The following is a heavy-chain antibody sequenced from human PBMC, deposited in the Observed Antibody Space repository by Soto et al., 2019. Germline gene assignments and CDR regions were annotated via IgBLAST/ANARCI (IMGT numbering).Heavy chain of an antibody. V-gene: IGHV3-23*01. D-gene: IGHD4-17*01. Sequence: EVQLLESGGGLVQPGGSLRLSCAASGFIFSTYAMNWVRQAPGKGLECVSAISNTGGSTFYAESVRGWFTISRDNSINTLYLQMTSLRTEDTAVYYCAHPRGYGVFDAVDIWGQGTMVTVSS. J-gene: IGHJ3*02. CDR1: GFIFSTYA. CDR3: AHPRGYGVFDAVDI. CDR2: ISNTGGST.